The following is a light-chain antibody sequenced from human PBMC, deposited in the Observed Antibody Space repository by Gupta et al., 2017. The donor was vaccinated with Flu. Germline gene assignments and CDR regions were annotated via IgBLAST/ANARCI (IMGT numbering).Light chain of an antibody. CDR3: QQYYSTPPYT. V-gene: IGKV4-1*01. J-gene: IGKJ2*01. CDR2: WAS. Sequence: KSSQSVLYSSNNKNYLAWYQQKPGQPPKLLIYWASTRESGVPDRFRGSGSGTDFTLTISSLQAEDVAVYYCQQYYSTPPYTFGQGTKLEIK. CDR1: QSVLYSSNNKNY.